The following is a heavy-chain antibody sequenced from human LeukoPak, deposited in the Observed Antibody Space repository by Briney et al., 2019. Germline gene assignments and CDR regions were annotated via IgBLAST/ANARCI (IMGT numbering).Heavy chain of an antibody. D-gene: IGHD6-6*01. J-gene: IGHJ4*02. CDR2: INPNSGGT. V-gene: IGHV1-2*02. CDR1: GYTFIGYY. CDR3: ARVGRAFTARSSFFDY. Sequence: ASVKVSCKASGYTFIGYYIHWVRQAPGQGLEWMGSINPNSGGTNYAQKFQGRVTMTRDTSISTAYMELIRLRSADTAVYYCARVGRAFTARSSFFDYWGQGTLVTVSS.